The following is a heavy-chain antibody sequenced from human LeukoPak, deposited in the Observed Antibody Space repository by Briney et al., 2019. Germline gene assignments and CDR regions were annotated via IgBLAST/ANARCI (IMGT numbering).Heavy chain of an antibody. V-gene: IGHV4-30-4*02. Sequence: PSETLSLTCTVSGGSISSGDYYWSWIRQPPGKGLEWIGYIYYSGSTYYNPSLKSRVTISVDTSKNQFSLKLSSVTAADTAVYYCAVYCSSTSCYGKFDYWGQGTLVTVSS. D-gene: IGHD2-2*01. CDR2: IYYSGST. CDR1: GGSISSGDYY. J-gene: IGHJ4*02. CDR3: AVYCSSTSCYGKFDY.